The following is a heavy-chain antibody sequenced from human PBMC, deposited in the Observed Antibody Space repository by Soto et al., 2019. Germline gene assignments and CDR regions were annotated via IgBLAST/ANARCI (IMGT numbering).Heavy chain of an antibody. CDR1: GGTFSSYA. J-gene: IGHJ6*02. V-gene: IGHV1-69*01. CDR3: ARDRFTMVRAIYGMDV. CDR2: IIPIFGTA. Sequence: QVQLVQSGAEVKKPRSSVKVSCKASGGTFSSYAISWVRQAPGQGLEWMGGIIPIFGTANYAQKFQGRVTITADESTSTAYMELRSLRSEDTAVYYCARDRFTMVRAIYGMDVWGQGTTVTVSS. D-gene: IGHD3-10*01.